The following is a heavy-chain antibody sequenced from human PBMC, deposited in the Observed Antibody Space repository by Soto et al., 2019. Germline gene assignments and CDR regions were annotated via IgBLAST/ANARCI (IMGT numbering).Heavy chain of an antibody. V-gene: IGHV4-30-4*08. CDR1: GGSITSGDYY. CDR2: IHDSGST. Sequence: QVQLQESGPGLVKPSQTLSLTCTVSGGSITSGDYYWSWIRQPPGKGLEWIGYIHDSGSTYYNPSLKSRGPISVDTAKNQFSLGLSSVTAADTAGYYLARGAGGSAEYLQQWGQGTLVTVSS. D-gene: IGHD3-10*01. J-gene: IGHJ1*01. CDR3: ARGAGGSAEYLQQ.